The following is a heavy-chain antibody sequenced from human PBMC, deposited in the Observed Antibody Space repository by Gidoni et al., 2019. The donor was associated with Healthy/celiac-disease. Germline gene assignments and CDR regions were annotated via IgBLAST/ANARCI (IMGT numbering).Heavy chain of an antibody. CDR3: AREPRSDDAFDI. CDR2: ISSSSSTI. J-gene: IGHJ3*02. V-gene: IGHV3-48*02. Sequence: VQLLESGGALVQHGGSLRSSCATSGFTFSSYSMNWVRQYPGKGMEWVSSISSSSSTIYYADSVKGRFTISRDNAKNSLYLQMNSLRDEDTAVYYCAREPRSDDAFDIWGQGTMVTVSS. CDR1: GFTFSSYS.